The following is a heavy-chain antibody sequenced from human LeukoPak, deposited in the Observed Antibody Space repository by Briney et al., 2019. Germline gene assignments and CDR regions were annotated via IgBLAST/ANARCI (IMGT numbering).Heavy chain of an antibody. D-gene: IGHD3-10*01. Sequence: SVRVSCKASGYTFTSYDINWVRQAPGQGLEWMGGIIPIFGTANYAQKFQGRVTITADESTSTAYMELSSLRSEDTAVYYCARAPQRDPSAIWFRELFFDYWGQGTLVTVSS. J-gene: IGHJ4*02. CDR2: IIPIFGTA. CDR1: GYTFTSYD. V-gene: IGHV1-69*13. CDR3: ARAPQRDPSAIWFRELFFDY.